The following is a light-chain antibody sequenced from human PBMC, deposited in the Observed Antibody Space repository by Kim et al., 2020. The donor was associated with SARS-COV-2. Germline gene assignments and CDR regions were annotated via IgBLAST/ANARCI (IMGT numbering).Light chain of an antibody. CDR1: SSDVGGYNH. J-gene: IGLJ3*02. CDR2: GVS. CDR3: ASYAGSNTFL. V-gene: IGLV2-14*01. Sequence: QSVLTQPASVSGSPGQSITISCTGTSSDVGGYNHVSWYQQHPGKAPKLMIFGVSQRPSGVSYRFSGSKSGNTASLTISGLQAEDEADYYCASYAGSNTFLFGGGTQLTVL.